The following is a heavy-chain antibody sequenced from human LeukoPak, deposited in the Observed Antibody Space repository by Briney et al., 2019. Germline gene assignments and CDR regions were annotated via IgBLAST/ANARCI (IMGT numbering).Heavy chain of an antibody. CDR1: GFTFSSYA. J-gene: IGHJ4*02. D-gene: IGHD3-22*01. CDR2: ISYDGSNK. CDR3: ARDKEYYDSSGYYGISRLIDY. V-gene: IGHV3-30*04. Sequence: GGSLRLSCAASGFTFSSYAMHWVRQAPGKGLEWVAVISYDGSNKYYADSVKGRFTISRDNAKNSLDLQMNSLRAEDTAVYYCARDKEYYDSSGYYGISRLIDYWGQGTLVTVSS.